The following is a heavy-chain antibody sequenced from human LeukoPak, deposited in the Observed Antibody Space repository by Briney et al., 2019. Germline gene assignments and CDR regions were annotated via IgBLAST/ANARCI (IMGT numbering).Heavy chain of an antibody. CDR1: GFTFSSYS. CDR2: ISSSSSYI. V-gene: IGHV3-21*01. J-gene: IGHJ3*02. D-gene: IGHD6-13*01. Sequence: PGGSLRLSCAASGFTFSSYSMNWVRQAPGKGLEWVSSISSSSSYIYYADSVKGRFTIFRDNAKNSLYLQMNSLRAEDTAVYYCAREIAAAGTGDAFDIWGQGTMVTVSS. CDR3: AREIAAAGTGDAFDI.